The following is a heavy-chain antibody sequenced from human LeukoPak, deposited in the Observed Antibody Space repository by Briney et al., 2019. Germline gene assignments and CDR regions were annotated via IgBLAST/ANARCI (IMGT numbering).Heavy chain of an antibody. CDR3: VKDREGFSVIYNFDD. Sequence: PGGSLRLSCAASGFTFSSYGMHWVRQAPGKGLEWVAVISYDGSNKYYADSVKGRFTISRDNSKNTLYLQMNSLRAEDTAVYYCVKDREGFSVIYNFDDWGQGTLVTVSS. J-gene: IGHJ4*02. CDR1: GFTFSSYG. D-gene: IGHD2-21*01. V-gene: IGHV3-30*18. CDR2: ISYDGSNK.